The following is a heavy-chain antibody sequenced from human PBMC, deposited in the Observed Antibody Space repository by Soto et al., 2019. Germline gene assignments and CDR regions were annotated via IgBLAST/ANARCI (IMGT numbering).Heavy chain of an antibody. D-gene: IGHD1-26*01. Sequence: SETLSLTCTVSGGSVNSGSYYWSWIRQPPGKGLEWIGYVFYTGSTNYNPSLKSRVNISVDTSKNQFSLKLNSVTAADTAMYYCAREGASTDYFDFWGQGVLVTVSS. CDR1: GGSVNSGSYY. CDR3: AREGASTDYFDF. V-gene: IGHV4-61*01. J-gene: IGHJ4*02. CDR2: VFYTGST.